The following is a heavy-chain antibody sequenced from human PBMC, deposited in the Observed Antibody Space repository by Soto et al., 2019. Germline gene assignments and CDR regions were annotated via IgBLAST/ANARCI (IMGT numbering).Heavy chain of an antibody. CDR3: ARDLRGCSSPSCQYYYYYGMDV. Sequence: SETLSLTCTVSGGSISSGDYYWSWIRQPPGKGLEWIGYIYYSGSTYYNPSLKSRVTISVDTSKNQFPLKLSSVTAADPAVYCCARDLRGCSSPSCQYYYYYGMDVWGQGTTVTVSS. J-gene: IGHJ6*02. D-gene: IGHD2-2*01. V-gene: IGHV4-30-4*01. CDR1: GGSISSGDYY. CDR2: IYYSGST.